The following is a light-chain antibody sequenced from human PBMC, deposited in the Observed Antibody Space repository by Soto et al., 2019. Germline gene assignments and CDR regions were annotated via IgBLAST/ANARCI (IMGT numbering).Light chain of an antibody. CDR2: GAS. V-gene: IGKV3-20*01. CDR1: QSVRSTF. Sequence: VLPQSPDTLSLSPGDRATLSCRASQSVRSTFLAWYQQKPGQAPRPLIYGASIRAAGIPERFSGSASGTEFTLTISRLEPDDSAVYYCQQYHDSPMNTFGQGTKLQIK. CDR3: QQYHDSPMNT. J-gene: IGKJ2*01.